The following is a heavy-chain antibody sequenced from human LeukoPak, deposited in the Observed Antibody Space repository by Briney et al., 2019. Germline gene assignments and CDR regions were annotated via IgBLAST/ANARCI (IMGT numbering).Heavy chain of an antibody. V-gene: IGHV3-23*01. CDR2: ISDDFGT. D-gene: IGHD2-2*01. J-gene: IGHJ4*02. CDR3: ARGNSGHCTGATCYALDY. CDR1: GFTFSSYA. Sequence: GRSLRLSCAASGFTFSSYAMSFLRRAPGKGLEWVSAISDDFGTYHADSVKGRFTISRDNSRNTLYLQMTSLRAKDTAVYYCARGNSGHCTGATCYALDYWGQGTLVTVSS.